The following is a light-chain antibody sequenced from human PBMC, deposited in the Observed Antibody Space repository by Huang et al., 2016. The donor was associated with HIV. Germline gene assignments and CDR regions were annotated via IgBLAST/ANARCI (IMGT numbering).Light chain of an antibody. CDR1: QSVLKRSNNKKY. J-gene: IGKJ1*01. V-gene: IGKV4-1*01. CDR3: QQYFNTPPT. Sequence: DIVMTQSPDSLAVSLGERATIKCKSSQSVLKRSNNKKYLDWYQKKPGKPPKLVIYLASTRESRFPCRFIGSGSETDFTFTISSLQAEDFAVYYCQQYFNTPPTFGQGTKVEIK. CDR2: LAS.